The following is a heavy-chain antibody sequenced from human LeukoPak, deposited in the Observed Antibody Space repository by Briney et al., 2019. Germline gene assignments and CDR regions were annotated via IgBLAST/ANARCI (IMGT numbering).Heavy chain of an antibody. CDR1: GFTFSSYS. CDR2: ISSSSSTI. CDR3: ARSVGYGSGSYDY. V-gene: IGHV3-48*01. J-gene: IGHJ4*02. Sequence: QPGGSLRLSCAASGFTFSSYSMNWVRQAPGKGLEWVSYISSSSSTIYYADSVKGRFTISRDNAKNSLYLQMNSLIAEDTAVYYCARSVGYGSGSYDYWGQGTLVTVSS. D-gene: IGHD3-10*01.